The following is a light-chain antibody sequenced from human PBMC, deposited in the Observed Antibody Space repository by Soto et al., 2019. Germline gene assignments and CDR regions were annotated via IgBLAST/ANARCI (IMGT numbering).Light chain of an antibody. J-gene: IGKJ5*01. CDR1: QSVSSN. CDR2: GAS. CDR3: QQDNRWPPIT. Sequence: ATLSVSPGERATLSCRASQSVSSNLAWYQQKPGQAPRLLIYGASTRATGIPARFSGSGSGTEFTLTISSLQSEDFAVYYCQQDNRWPPITFGQGTILEIK. V-gene: IGKV3-15*01.